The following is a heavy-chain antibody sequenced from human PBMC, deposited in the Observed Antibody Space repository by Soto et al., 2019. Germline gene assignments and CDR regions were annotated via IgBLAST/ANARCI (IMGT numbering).Heavy chain of an antibody. D-gene: IGHD2-15*01. CDR1: GFTFNHYA. CDR3: ARDGCSGTACYFQF. V-gene: IGHV3-30-3*01. Sequence: ESGGGVVQPGRSLRLSCAASGFTFNHYAMNWVRQAPGKGLEWVAVISYDGVNKYYAESVKGRFTISRDTSKNTLNLDMNSLRVEDTAVYYCARDGCSGTACYFQFWGQGTLVTVSS. CDR2: ISYDGVNK. J-gene: IGHJ1*01.